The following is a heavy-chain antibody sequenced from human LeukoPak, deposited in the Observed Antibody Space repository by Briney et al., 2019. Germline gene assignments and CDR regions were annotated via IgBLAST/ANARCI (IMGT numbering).Heavy chain of an antibody. CDR3: AGDGAGLDYGDYGISGLDV. D-gene: IGHD4-17*01. V-gene: IGHV3-33*08. J-gene: IGHJ6*02. Sequence: SLSLSCAACGCSFSRYCILWVRQAPGKGREGVAVIWYDGCNKYYADSVKGRFTISRDNSKNTLYLQMNSLRAEDTAVYYCAGDGAGLDYGDYGISGLDVWGQGTTVTVSS. CDR2: IWYDGCNK. CDR1: GCSFSRYC.